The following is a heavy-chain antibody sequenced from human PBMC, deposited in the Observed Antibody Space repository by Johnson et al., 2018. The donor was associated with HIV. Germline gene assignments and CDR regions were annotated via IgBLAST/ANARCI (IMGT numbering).Heavy chain of an antibody. J-gene: IGHJ3*02. CDR2: INWNGGST. D-gene: IGHD5-18*01. CDR1: GFTFDDYG. Sequence: EVQLVESGGGVVQPGRSLRLSCAASGFTFDDYGMSWVRQAPGKGLEWVSGINWNGGSTGYADSVKGRFTISRDNAKNSLYLQMNSLRAEDTALYYCARVRGYSYVLDAFDIWGQGTMVTVSS. CDR3: ARVRGYSYVLDAFDI. V-gene: IGHV3-20*04.